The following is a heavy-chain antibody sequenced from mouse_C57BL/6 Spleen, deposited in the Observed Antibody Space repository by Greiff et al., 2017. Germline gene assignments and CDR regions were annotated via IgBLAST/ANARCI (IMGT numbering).Heavy chain of an antibody. D-gene: IGHD2-1*01. J-gene: IGHJ4*01. CDR3: TKPSIYYGNYDYYAMDY. V-gene: IGHV14-1*01. Sequence: EVKLVESGAELVRPGASVKLSCTASGFNIKDYYMHWVKQRPEQGLEWIGRIDPEDGDTEYAPKFQGKATMTADTSSNTAYLQLSSLTSEDTAVYYCTKPSIYYGNYDYYAMDYWGQGTSVTVSS. CDR1: GFNIKDYY. CDR2: IDPEDGDT.